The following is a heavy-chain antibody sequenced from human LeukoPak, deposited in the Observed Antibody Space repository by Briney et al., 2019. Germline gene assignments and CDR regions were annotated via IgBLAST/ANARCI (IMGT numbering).Heavy chain of an antibody. D-gene: IGHD3-3*01. CDR1: GYTFTSYA. CDR2: INAGNGNT. V-gene: IGHV1-3*01. J-gene: IGHJ6*02. CDR3: ASPGPLRVEYYYYVMDV. Sequence: GASVKVSCKASGYTFTSYAIHWVCQAPGQRLEWMGWINAGNGNTKYSQKFQGRVSITRDTSASTGYMELSSLRSEDTAVYYCASPGPLRVEYYYYVMDVWGQGTTVTVSS.